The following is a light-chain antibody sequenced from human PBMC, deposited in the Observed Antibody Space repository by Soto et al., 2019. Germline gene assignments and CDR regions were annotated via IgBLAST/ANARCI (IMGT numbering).Light chain of an antibody. Sequence: EVVLTQSPGTLYLSPGEIATLSCRASQSLTDRSLAWYKQHPGQAPTLVIYDAFRRATGVPERFSGSGSGADIILSISSLEHEDFAVYYWHQYGSSPTTFGPGTTVDVQ. CDR2: DAF. J-gene: IGKJ3*01. CDR3: HQYGSSPTT. CDR1: QSLTDRS. V-gene: IGKV3-20*01.